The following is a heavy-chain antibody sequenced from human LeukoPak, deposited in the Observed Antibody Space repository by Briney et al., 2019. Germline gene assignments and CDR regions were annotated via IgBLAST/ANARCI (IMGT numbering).Heavy chain of an antibody. CDR3: AGTPYGSGSHYYFDY. V-gene: IGHV4-38-2*01. D-gene: IGHD3-10*01. CDR1: GYSISSGYY. Sequence: SETLSLTCAVSGYSISSGYYWGWIRQPPGKGLEWIGSIYHSGSTYYNPSLKSRVTISVDTSKNQFSLKLSSVTAADMAVYYCAGTPYGSGSHYYFDYWGQGTLVTVSS. CDR2: IYHSGST. J-gene: IGHJ4*02.